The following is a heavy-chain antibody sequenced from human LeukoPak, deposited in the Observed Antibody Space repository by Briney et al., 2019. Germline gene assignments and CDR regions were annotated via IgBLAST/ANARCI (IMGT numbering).Heavy chain of an antibody. V-gene: IGHV3-23*01. Sequence: GRSLRLSCAASGLTFRNFAMRWVRQPPGEGLGWLAVTSSDEGRTHYADSVRGHFVISTDTSSNTWFLNMNSLRAEDTAVYYWTIYLMTGFSNGWHFGYWGQGTLVTVSS. J-gene: IGHJ4*02. CDR3: TIYLMTGFSNGWHFGY. CDR1: GLTFRNFA. D-gene: IGHD6-19*01. CDR2: TSSDEGRT.